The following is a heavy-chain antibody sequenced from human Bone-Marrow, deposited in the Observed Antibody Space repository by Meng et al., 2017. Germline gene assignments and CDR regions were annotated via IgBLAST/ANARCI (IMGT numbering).Heavy chain of an antibody. CDR1: GFTFRRSP. CDR3: AYNGAGWHFGS. V-gene: IGHV3-23*01. D-gene: IGHD6-19*01. CDR2: IRADGST. Sequence: GESLKISCAVSGFTFRRSPMTWVRQSPGKGLEWVSAIRADGSTVYADSVKCRFTISRDTSEDTLFLQMSSLRDEDTAIYYCAYNGAGWHFGSWGQGTLVTVSS. J-gene: IGHJ4*02.